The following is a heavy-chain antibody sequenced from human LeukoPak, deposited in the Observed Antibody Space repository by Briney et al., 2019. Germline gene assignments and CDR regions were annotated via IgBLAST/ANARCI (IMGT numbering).Heavy chain of an antibody. V-gene: IGHV4-4*02. CDR2: IYLYGTT. CDR1: IGSISSSKW. Sequence: SETLSLTCSVSIGSISSSKWWSWGRQSPVKGLEWIGEIYLYGTTNYNPSFTSRVTMSVDRSRNPFSLKLTSVTAADTAVYYCARQKWEQQGRDYYLNGLDVWGPGTTVIVSS. CDR3: ARQKWEQQGRDYYLNGLDV. J-gene: IGHJ6*02. D-gene: IGHD1/OR15-1a*01.